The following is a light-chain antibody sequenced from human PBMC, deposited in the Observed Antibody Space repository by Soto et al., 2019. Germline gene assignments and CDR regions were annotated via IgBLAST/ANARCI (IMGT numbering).Light chain of an antibody. V-gene: IGLV2-14*01. CDR2: GVT. Sequence: HSALTQPASVSGSPGQSITISCTGTSIDVGGYNYVSWYQHHPGKAPKLMIYGVTNRPSGVSIRFSGSKSGNTASLTISGLQPEDEADYYCTSYIHRRTLVVFGGGTKLTVL. J-gene: IGLJ2*01. CDR3: TSYIHRRTLVV. CDR1: SIDVGGYNY.